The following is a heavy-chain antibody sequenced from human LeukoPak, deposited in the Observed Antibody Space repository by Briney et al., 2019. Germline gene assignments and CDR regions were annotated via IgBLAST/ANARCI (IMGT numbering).Heavy chain of an antibody. J-gene: IGHJ4*02. CDR2: INPSGGST. CDR3: ASATVLRFPQPEYYFDY. D-gene: IGHD3-3*01. CDR1: GYTFTSYD. Sequence: ASVKVSRKASGYTFTSYDIHWVRQAPGQGLEWMGIINPSGGSTSYAQKFQGRVTMTRDASTSTVYMELSSLRSEDTAVYYCASATVLRFPQPEYYFDYWGQGTLVTVSS. V-gene: IGHV1-46*01.